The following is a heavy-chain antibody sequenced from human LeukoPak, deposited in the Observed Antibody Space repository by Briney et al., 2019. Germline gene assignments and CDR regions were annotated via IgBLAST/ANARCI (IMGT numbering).Heavy chain of an antibody. CDR2: TYYRSKWYN. CDR1: GDSVSSNSAA. J-gene: IGHJ6*02. Sequence: SQTLSLTCAISGDSVSSNSAAWNWIRQSPSRGLEWLGRTYYRSKWYNDYAVSVKSRITINPDTSKNQFSLQLNSVTPEDTAVYYCARFKYDFWSGSRSYYFYGMDVWGQGTTVTVSS. CDR3: ARFKYDFWSGSRSYYFYGMDV. D-gene: IGHD3-3*01. V-gene: IGHV6-1*01.